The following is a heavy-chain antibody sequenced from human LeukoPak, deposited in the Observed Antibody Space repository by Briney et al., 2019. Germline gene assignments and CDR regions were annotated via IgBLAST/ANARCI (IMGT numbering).Heavy chain of an antibody. V-gene: IGHV4-30-4*01. J-gene: IGHJ4*02. D-gene: IGHD3-22*01. CDR3: ARDLYDSSGYSRYTDY. Sequence: SQTLSLTCTVSGGSISSGDYYWSWIRQPPGKGLEWIGYIYYSGSTYYNPSLKSRVTISVDTSKNQFSLKLSSVTAADTAVYYCARDLYDSSGYSRYTDYWGQGTLVTVSS. CDR2: IYYSGST. CDR1: GGSISSGDYY.